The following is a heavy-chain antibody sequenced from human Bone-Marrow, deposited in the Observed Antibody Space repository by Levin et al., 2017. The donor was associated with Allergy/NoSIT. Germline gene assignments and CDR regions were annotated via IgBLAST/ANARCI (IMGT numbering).Heavy chain of an antibody. CDR3: GRDLDTSELFDS. CDR1: GFNFSDRG. CDR2: IWYDGTDK. V-gene: IGHV3-33*01. J-gene: IGHJ4*02. D-gene: IGHD1-1*01. Sequence: GESLKISCAASGFNFSDRGMHWVRQAPGKGLEWVGIIWYDGTDKHYADSVRGRFIISRDNSKNTLYLQMNSLRAEDTAVYYCGRDLDTSELFDSWGQGTLVTVAS.